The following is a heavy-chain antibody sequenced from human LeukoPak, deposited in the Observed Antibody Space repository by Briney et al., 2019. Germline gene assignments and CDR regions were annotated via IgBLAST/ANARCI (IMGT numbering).Heavy chain of an antibody. D-gene: IGHD1-7*01. CDR1: GGTFSSYA. CDR3: ASCYNWNYYFDY. Sequence: SVKVSCKASGGTFSSYAISWVRQAPGQGLEWMGGIIPIFGTANYAQKFQGRVTITADESTSTAYMELSSLRSEDTAVYYCASCYNWNYYFDYWGQGTLVTVSS. CDR2: IIPIFGTA. J-gene: IGHJ4*02. V-gene: IGHV1-69*13.